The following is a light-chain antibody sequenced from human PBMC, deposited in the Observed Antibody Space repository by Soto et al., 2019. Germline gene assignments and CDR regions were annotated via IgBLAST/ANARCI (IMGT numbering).Light chain of an antibody. CDR3: QHYNNWPLYT. J-gene: IGKJ2*01. Sequence: EIVMTQSPATLSVSPGERATLSCRASQSVSSNLAWYQQRPGQAPRLLIYDASIRATGITARFSGSGSGTEFTLTISSLQSEDFAIYYCQCQHYNNWPLYTFGQGNKLEIK. CDR2: DAS. V-gene: IGKV3-15*01. CDR1: QSVSSN.